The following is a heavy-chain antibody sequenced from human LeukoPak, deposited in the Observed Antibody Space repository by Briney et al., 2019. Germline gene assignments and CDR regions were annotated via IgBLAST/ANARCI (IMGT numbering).Heavy chain of an antibody. D-gene: IGHD3/OR15-3a*01. Sequence: GDSLKISCKGSGYSFASYWIGWVRQVPGKGLEWMGITYPDDSETRYSASFQGQVTISADKSISIAYLQWSSLKASDTAMYYCARFLGPSGGLDYWGQGTRVTVSS. CDR1: GYSFASYW. V-gene: IGHV5-51*01. CDR3: ARFLGPSGGLDY. CDR2: TYPDDSET. J-gene: IGHJ4*02.